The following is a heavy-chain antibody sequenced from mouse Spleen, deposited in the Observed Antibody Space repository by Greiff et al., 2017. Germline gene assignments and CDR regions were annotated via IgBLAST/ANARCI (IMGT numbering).Heavy chain of an antibody. CDR3: AGERSGAFAY. D-gene: IGHD3-2*01. J-gene: IGHJ3*01. CDR1: GYTFTSSW. V-gene: IGHV1-64*01. CDR2: IHPNSDST. Sequence: QVQLKQPGAELVKPGASVKLSCKTSGYTFTSSWMHWVKQRPGQGLEWIGMIHPNSDSTNYNEKFKRKATLTVDKSSSTAYMQLSSLTSEDSAVYYCAGERSGAFAYWGQGTLVTVSA.